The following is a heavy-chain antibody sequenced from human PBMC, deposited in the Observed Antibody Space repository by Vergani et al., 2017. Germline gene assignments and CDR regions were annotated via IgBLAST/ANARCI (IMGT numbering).Heavy chain of an antibody. CDR1: GFTLSNYD. D-gene: IGHD1-14*01. CDR2: IQYDGSNQ. CDR3: AKHFRYWVIDY. Sequence: QVQLVESGGGVVQRGGSLRLSCVTSGFTLSNYDMQWIRQGPGKGLEFVAFIQYDGSNQYYADSVKGRFTLSRDISKNTLYLQMNSLRTDDTATYDCAKHFRYWVIDYWGQGTQVIVSS. J-gene: IGHJ4*02. V-gene: IGHV3-30*02.